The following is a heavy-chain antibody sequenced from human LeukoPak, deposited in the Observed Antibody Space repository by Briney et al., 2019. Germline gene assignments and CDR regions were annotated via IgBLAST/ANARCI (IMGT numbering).Heavy chain of an antibody. CDR2: ISYDGSNK. CDR1: GFTFSSYG. V-gene: IGHV3-30*18. Sequence: GGSLRLSCAASGFTFSSYGMHWVRQAPGKGLEWVAVISYDGSNKYYADSVKGRFTISRDNSKNTLYLQMNSLRAEETAVYYCAKEKSSGYSYYYYYGMDVWGQGTTVTVSS. CDR3: AKEKSSGYSYYYYYGMDV. D-gene: IGHD3-22*01. J-gene: IGHJ6*02.